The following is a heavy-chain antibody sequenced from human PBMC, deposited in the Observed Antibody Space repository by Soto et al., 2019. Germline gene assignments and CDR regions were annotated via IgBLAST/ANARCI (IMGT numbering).Heavy chain of an antibody. CDR3: AKAPALIPAATIGYFDN. CDR1: GFTFSTFSTYA. J-gene: IGHJ4*02. V-gene: IGHV3-23*01. CDR2: ISGSGGST. D-gene: IGHD2-2*01. Sequence: SLRLSCAASGFTFSTFSTYAMSWVRQAPGKGLEWVSGISGSGGSTYYADSVKGRFTISRDNFKDTLYLQMNSLRAEDTAVYYCAKAPALIPAATIGYFDNWGQGALVTVSS.